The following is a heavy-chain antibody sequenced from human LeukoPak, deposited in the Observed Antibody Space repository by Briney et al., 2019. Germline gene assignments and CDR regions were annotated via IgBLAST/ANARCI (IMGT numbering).Heavy chain of an antibody. CDR2: ISGSGDNT. CDR3: TKDFRGSGYFFDY. CDR1: GVTFNNHA. J-gene: IGHJ4*02. D-gene: IGHD3-10*01. Sequence: GGSLRLSCAASGVTFNNHAMSWVRQAPGKGLEWVSAISGSGDNTFYAGSVRGRFTISRDNSKNTLYLQMDSLRAEDTAIYYCTKDFRGSGYFFDYWGQGTPVTVSS. V-gene: IGHV3-23*01.